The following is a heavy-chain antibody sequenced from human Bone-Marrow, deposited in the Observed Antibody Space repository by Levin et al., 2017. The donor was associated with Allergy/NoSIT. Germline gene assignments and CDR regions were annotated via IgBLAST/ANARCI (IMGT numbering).Heavy chain of an antibody. CDR2: ISYDGSNK. D-gene: IGHD1-26*01. Sequence: PGGSLRLSCAASGFTFSSYGMHWVRQAPGKGLEWVAVISYDGSNKYYADSVKGRFTISRDNSKNTLYLQMNSLRAEDTAVYYCAKDLRVGATSGDAFDIWGQGTMVTVSS. V-gene: IGHV3-30*18. J-gene: IGHJ3*02. CDR1: GFTFSSYG. CDR3: AKDLRVGATSGDAFDI.